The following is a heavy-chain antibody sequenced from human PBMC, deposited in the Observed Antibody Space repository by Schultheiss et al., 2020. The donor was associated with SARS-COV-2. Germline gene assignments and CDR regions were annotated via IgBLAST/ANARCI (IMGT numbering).Heavy chain of an antibody. CDR2: INHSGST. V-gene: IGHV4-39*07. D-gene: IGHD5-12*01. J-gene: IGHJ5*02. Sequence: SQTLSLTCTVSGGSISSGGYYWSWIRQPPGKGLEWIGEINHSGSTNYNPSLKSRVTISVDTSKNQFSLKVSSVTAEDTAVYYCAREEGYRGYDPAGWFDPWGQGTLVTVSS. CDR1: GGSISSGGYY. CDR3: AREEGYRGYDPAGWFDP.